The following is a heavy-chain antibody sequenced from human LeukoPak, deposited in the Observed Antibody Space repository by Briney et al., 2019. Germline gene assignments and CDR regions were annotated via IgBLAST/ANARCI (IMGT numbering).Heavy chain of an antibody. Sequence: QSGGSLRLSCAASGFTFKNSAMNWVRQAPGKGPEWVAVIRSSGRTTDYADSVKGRFTISRDNSNNTLFLQMIRLRAEDTAVYYCAKPPENVVGTSPFYFDSWGQGTLVTVSS. CDR1: GFTFKNSA. CDR2: IRSSGRTT. V-gene: IGHV3-23*01. D-gene: IGHD1-26*01. CDR3: AKPPENVVGTSPFYFDS. J-gene: IGHJ4*02.